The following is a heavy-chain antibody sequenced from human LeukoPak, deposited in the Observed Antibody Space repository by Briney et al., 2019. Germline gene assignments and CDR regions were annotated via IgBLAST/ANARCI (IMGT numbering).Heavy chain of an antibody. CDR3: ARGWYCSSTSCRTLNWFDP. CDR2: IIPILGIA. CDR1: GGTFSSYT. V-gene: IGHV1-69*10. D-gene: IGHD2-2*01. Sequence: WASVKVSCKASGGTFSSYTISWVRQAPGQGLEWMGGIIPILGIANYAQKFQGRVTITADKSTSTAYMELSSPRSEDTAVYYCARGWYCSSTSCRTLNWFDPWGQGTLVTVSS. J-gene: IGHJ5*02.